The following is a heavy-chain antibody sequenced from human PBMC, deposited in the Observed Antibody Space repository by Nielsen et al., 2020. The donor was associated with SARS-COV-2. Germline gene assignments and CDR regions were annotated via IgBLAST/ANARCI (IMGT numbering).Heavy chain of an antibody. J-gene: IGHJ4*02. V-gene: IGHV4-34*01. Sequence: SQTLSLTCGVYGGSFSGYYWSWIRQPPGKGLEWIGSIYESGSTYYNPSLKSRVTISVDTSENQFSLKLNSVTAADTAVYFCARDRTSNGDYGEGDYWGQGLLVTVSS. CDR2: IYESGST. CDR1: GGSFSGYY. D-gene: IGHD4-17*01. CDR3: ARDRTSNGDYGEGDY.